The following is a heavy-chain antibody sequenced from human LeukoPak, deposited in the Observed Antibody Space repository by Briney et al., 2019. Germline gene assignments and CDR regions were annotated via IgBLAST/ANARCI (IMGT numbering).Heavy chain of an antibody. CDR2: IYYSGNT. D-gene: IGHD3/OR15-3a*01. V-gene: IGHV4-39*01. CDR3: ARQTGSGLFILP. CDR1: GVSISSSNSY. Sequence: SETLSLTCTVSGVSISSSNSYWGWIRQPPGKGLEWIGSIYYSGNTYYNASLKSQVSISIDSSKNQFSLRLTSVTAADTAVYYCARQTGSGLFILPGGQGTLVTVSS. J-gene: IGHJ4*02.